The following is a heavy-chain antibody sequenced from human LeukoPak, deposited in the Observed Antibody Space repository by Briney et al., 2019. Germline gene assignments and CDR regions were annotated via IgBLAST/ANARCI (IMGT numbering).Heavy chain of an antibody. CDR1: GFTFSSYE. CDR3: ARDRQLLWAYYFDY. Sequence: PGGSLRLSCAASGFTFSSYEMNWVRQAPGKGLEWVSYISSSGSTIYYAESVKGRFTISRDNAKNSLYLQMNSLRAEDTAVYYCARDRQLLWAYYFDYWGQGTLVTVSS. D-gene: IGHD2-2*01. V-gene: IGHV3-48*03. J-gene: IGHJ4*02. CDR2: ISSSGSTI.